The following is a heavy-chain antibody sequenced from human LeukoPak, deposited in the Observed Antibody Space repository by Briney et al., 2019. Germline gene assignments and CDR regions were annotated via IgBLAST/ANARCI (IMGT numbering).Heavy chain of an antibody. J-gene: IGHJ3*02. Sequence: SETLSLTCTVSGGSISSGDYYWSWIRQPPGKGLEWIGYIYYSGSTYYNPSLKSRVTISVDKSKNQFSLKLSSVTAADTAVYYCARSTVEGAFDIWGQGTMVTVSS. CDR2: IYYSGST. CDR1: GGSISSGDYY. D-gene: IGHD4-23*01. CDR3: ARSTVEGAFDI. V-gene: IGHV4-30-4*08.